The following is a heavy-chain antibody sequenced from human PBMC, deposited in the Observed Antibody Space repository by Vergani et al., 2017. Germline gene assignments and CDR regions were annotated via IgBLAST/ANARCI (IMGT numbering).Heavy chain of an antibody. J-gene: IGHJ2*01. Sequence: QVQLQESGPGLVKPSETLSLTCAVPGYSISTGYYWGWIRQPPGKGLELIGSIYHSGSTYYNPSLKSRVTISVATSKNQFSLKLSSVTAADTAVYYCARPGSSSWYQVSWYFDLWGRGTLVTVSS. V-gene: IGHV4-38-2*01. D-gene: IGHD6-13*01. CDR3: ARPGSSSWYQVSWYFDL. CDR2: IYHSGST. CDR1: GYSISTGYY.